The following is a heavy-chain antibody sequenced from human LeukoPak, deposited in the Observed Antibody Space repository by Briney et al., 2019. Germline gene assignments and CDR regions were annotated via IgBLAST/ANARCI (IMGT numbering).Heavy chain of an antibody. Sequence: ASVQVSCQASGYTFSSYDINWVRPATGQGLEWMGWMNPNSGNTGYAQKFQGRVTMTRNTSISTAYMELSSLRSEDTAVYYCARGSVGASSDYWGQGTLVTVSS. J-gene: IGHJ4*02. D-gene: IGHD1-26*01. V-gene: IGHV1-8*01. CDR2: MNPNSGNT. CDR1: GYTFSSYD. CDR3: ARGSVGASSDY.